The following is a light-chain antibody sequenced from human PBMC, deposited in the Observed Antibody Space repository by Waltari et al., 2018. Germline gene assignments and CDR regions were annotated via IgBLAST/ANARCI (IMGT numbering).Light chain of an antibody. CDR1: SGHSSYA. CDR3: QTWGAGPAV. Sequence: QLVLTQSPSASASLGASVKLTCTLSSGHSSYAIAWHQQQPEKGPRYLMKLNSDGSHSKGDGIPDRFSGSSSGAARYLTISSLQSEDEADYYCQTWGAGPAVFGGGTQLTVL. CDR2: LNSDGSH. J-gene: IGLJ7*01. V-gene: IGLV4-69*01.